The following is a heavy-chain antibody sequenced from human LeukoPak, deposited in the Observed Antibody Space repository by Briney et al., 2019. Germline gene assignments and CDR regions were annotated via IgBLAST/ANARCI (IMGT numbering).Heavy chain of an antibody. CDR1: GYTFTTYD. Sequence: ASVKVSCKASGYTFTTYDITWVRQATGQGLEWMGWINPKSGGTNYAQKFQGRVTMTRDTSINTAYMELSRLRSGDTAVYYCARGGDYYDSSGYYDDAFDIWGQGTMVTVSS. D-gene: IGHD3-22*01. CDR3: ARGGDYYDSSGYYDDAFDI. J-gene: IGHJ3*02. CDR2: INPKSGGT. V-gene: IGHV1-2*02.